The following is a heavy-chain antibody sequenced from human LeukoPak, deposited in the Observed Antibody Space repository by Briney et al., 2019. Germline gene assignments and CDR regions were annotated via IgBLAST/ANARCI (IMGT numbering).Heavy chain of an antibody. CDR2: IKSKADGGTT. CDR3: TTWPAAHLKFDY. Sequence: GGSLRLSCAASGFTFSNAWMSWVRQAPGKGLEWVGRIKSKADGGTTDYAAPVKGTFTIARDDSINTLYLQMNSLKTEDTAVYYCTTWPAAHLKFDYWGQRTLVTVSS. D-gene: IGHD2-2*01. J-gene: IGHJ4*02. CDR1: GFTFSNAW. V-gene: IGHV3-15*01.